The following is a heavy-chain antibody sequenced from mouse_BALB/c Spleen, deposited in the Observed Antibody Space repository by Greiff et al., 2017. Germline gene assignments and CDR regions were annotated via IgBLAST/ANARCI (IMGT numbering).Heavy chain of an antibody. CDR3: ARTYYGSSLYAMDY. J-gene: IGHJ4*01. D-gene: IGHD1-1*01. CDR2: INPYNGDT. V-gene: IGHV1-20*02. CDR1: GYSFTGYF. Sequence: EVQLQESGPELVKPGASVKISCKASGYSFTGYFMNWVMQSHGKSLEWIGRINPYNGDTFYNQKFKGKATLTVDKSSSTAHMELRSLASEDSAVYYCARTYYGSSLYAMDYWGQGTSVTVSS.